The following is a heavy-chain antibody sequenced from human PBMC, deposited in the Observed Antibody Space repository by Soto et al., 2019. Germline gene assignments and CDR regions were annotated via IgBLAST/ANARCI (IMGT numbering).Heavy chain of an antibody. Sequence: ASVKVSCKASGYTFTGYYVHWVRQAPGQGLEWMGWINPNSGDTYLAQRFQGRVTMNRDTSIGTAYMELRGLTSDDTAEYYCAKGGTIVAAGTRVYLYNAMDVWGQGTTVTVSS. J-gene: IGHJ6*02. CDR2: INPNSGDT. V-gene: IGHV1-2*02. CDR3: AKGGTIVAAGTRVYLYNAMDV. CDR1: GYTFTGYY. D-gene: IGHD1-26*01.